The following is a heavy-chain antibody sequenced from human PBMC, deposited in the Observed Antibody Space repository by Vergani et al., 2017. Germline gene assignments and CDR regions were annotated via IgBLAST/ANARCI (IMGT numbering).Heavy chain of an antibody. CDR2: IRSKAYGGTT. CDR3: TREGFPGIAVAGPPDY. CDR1: GFTFGDYA. D-gene: IGHD6-19*01. J-gene: IGHJ4*02. V-gene: IGHV3-49*05. Sequence: EVQLVESGGGLVKPGRSLRLSCTASGFTFGDYAMSWFRQAPGKGLEWVGFIRSKAYGGTTEYAASVKGRFTISRDDSKSIAYLQMNSLKTEDTAVYYCTREGFPGIAVAGPPDYWGQGTLVTVSS.